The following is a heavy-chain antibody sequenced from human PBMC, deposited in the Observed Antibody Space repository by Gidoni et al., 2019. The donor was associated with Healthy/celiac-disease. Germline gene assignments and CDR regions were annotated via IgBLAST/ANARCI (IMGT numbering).Heavy chain of an antibody. V-gene: IGHV3-21*01. D-gene: IGHD1-26*01. Sequence: EVQLVESGGGLVKPGGSLRLSCAASGFPFSSSSMNWVRQAPGKGLEWVSSISSSSSYIYYADSVKGRFTISRDNAKNSLYLQMNSLRAEDTAVYYCARWELGTYYFDYWGQGTLVTVSS. CDR1: GFPFSSSS. CDR2: ISSSSSYI. CDR3: ARWELGTYYFDY. J-gene: IGHJ4*02.